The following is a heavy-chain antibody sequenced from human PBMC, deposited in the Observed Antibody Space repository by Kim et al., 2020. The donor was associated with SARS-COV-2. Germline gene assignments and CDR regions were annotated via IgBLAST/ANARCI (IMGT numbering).Heavy chain of an antibody. J-gene: IGHJ6*02. D-gene: IGHD6-19*01. V-gene: IGHV3-21*01. CDR1: GFTFSSYS. CDR2: ISSSSSYI. Sequence: GGSLRLSCAASGFTFSSYSMNWVRQAPGKGLEWVSSISSSSSYIYYADSVKGRFTISRDNAKNSLYLQMNSLRAEDTAVYYCAREGYSSGWGESYYYYGMDVWGQGTTVTVSS. CDR3: AREGYSSGWGESYYYYGMDV.